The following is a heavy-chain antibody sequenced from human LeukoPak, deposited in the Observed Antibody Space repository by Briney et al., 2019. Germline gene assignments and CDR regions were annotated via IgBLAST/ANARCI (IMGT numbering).Heavy chain of an antibody. D-gene: IGHD5-12*01. J-gene: IGHJ4*02. CDR1: GFTFSSYA. CDR2: ISGSGGST. Sequence: GGSLRLSCAASGFTFSSYAMSWVRQAPGKGLEWVSAISGSGGSTYYADSVKGRFTISRDNSKNTLYLQMNSLRAEDTAVYYCATSRGSGYDSSPWPWLLGPGYFDYWGQGTLVTVSS. CDR3: ATSRGSGYDSSPWPWLLGPGYFDY. V-gene: IGHV3-23*01.